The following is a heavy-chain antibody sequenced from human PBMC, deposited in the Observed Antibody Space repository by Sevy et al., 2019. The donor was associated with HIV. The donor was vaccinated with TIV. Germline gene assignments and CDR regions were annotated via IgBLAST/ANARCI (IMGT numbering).Heavy chain of an antibody. CDR2: ISSSSNTI. J-gene: IGHJ4*02. CDR1: GFTFSTYN. V-gene: IGHV3-48*01. Sequence: GGSLRLSCAASGFTFSTYNMNWVRQAPGKGLEWISYISSSSNTIDYADSVKGRFTISRDNAKNSVYLQMNSLRGEDTVVSYCTRGKGSSDYWGQGTLVTVSS. CDR3: TRGKGSSDY. D-gene: IGHD6-6*01.